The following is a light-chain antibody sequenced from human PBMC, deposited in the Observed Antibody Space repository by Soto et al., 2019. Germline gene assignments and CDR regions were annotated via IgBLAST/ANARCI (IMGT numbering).Light chain of an antibody. CDR1: SSNIGSNT. CDR2: SNN. Sequence: SLATQPPSASATHGHSGTISCSGSSSNIGSNTVNWYQQLPGTAPKLLIYSNNQRPSGVPDRFSGSKSGTSASLAISGLQSEDEADYYCAAWDDSLNGFYVFGTGTKVTVL. CDR3: AAWDDSLNGFYV. V-gene: IGLV1-44*01. J-gene: IGLJ1*01.